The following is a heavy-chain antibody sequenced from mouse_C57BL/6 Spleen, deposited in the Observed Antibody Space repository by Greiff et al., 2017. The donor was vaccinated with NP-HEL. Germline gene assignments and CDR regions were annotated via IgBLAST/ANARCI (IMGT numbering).Heavy chain of an antibody. CDR2: IRSKSNNYAT. V-gene: IGHV10-1*01. CDR3: VRRGGGYYAMDY. CDR1: GFSFNTYA. J-gene: IGHJ4*01. Sequence: EVQGVESGGGLVQPKGSLKLSCAASGFSFNTYAMNWVRQAPGKGLEWVARIRSKSNNYATYYADSVKDRFTISRDDSESMLYLQMNNLKTEDTAMYYCVRRGGGYYAMDYCGQGTSLTLSS.